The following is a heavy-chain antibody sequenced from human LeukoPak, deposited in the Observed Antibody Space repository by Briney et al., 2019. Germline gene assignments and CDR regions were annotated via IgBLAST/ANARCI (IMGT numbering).Heavy chain of an antibody. CDR1: GYTFTSYG. D-gene: IGHD3-9*01. J-gene: IGHJ6*03. CDR2: ISAYNGNT. V-gene: IGHV1-18*01. CDR3: ARDVYYDILTGDYYYYMDV. Sequence: ASVKVSCKASGYTFTSYGISWVRQAPGQGPEWMGWISAYNGNTNYAQKLQGRVTMTTDTSTSTAYMELRSLRSDDTAVYYCARDVYYDILTGDYYYYMDVWGKGTTVTVSS.